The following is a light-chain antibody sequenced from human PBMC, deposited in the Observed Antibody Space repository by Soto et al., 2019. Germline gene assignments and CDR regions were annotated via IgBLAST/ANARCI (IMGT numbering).Light chain of an antibody. CDR2: QDS. Sequence: SYALTQPPSVSVSPGQTASITCSGDKLGDKYACWYHQKPGQSPVLVIYQDSKRPSGIPERFSGSNSGNTATLTISGTQAMDEADYYCQTWDSSTEVFGGGTKVTVL. CDR3: QTWDSSTEV. V-gene: IGLV3-1*01. J-gene: IGLJ2*01. CDR1: KLGDKY.